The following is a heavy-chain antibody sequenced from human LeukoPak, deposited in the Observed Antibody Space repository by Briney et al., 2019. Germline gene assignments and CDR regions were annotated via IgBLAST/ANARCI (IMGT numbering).Heavy chain of an antibody. CDR2: ISSAGTT. CDR3: ARDLEAANTYYFDY. Sequence: GGSLRLSCAASGFTVSSSYMSWVRQAPGKGLEWVSIISSAGTTYYADSVKGRFTISRDNSKNTVYLQVNSLRDEDTAVYYCARDLEAANTYYFDYWGQGTMSPSPQ. D-gene: IGHD6-13*01. V-gene: IGHV3-66*01. CDR1: GFTVSSSY. J-gene: IGHJ4*02.